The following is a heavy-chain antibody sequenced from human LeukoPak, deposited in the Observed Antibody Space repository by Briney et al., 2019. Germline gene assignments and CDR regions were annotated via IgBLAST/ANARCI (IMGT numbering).Heavy chain of an antibody. J-gene: IGHJ4*02. V-gene: IGHV3-74*01. CDR2: INSDGSST. Sequence: PGGSLRLSCAASGFSLSSYWMHWVRQTPGKRPVWVSRINSDGSSTSYADSVKGRFTIPRDNAKKTLYLQMNSLRAEDTAVYYCARGNYYSFDYWGQGALVTVSS. D-gene: IGHD4-11*01. CDR1: GFSLSSYW. CDR3: ARGNYYSFDY.